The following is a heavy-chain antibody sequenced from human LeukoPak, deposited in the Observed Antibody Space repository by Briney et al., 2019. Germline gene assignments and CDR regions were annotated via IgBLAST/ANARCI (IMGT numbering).Heavy chain of an antibody. V-gene: IGHV3-30*02. CDR1: GFTFSSYG. D-gene: IGHD3-22*01. J-gene: IGHJ4*02. CDR3: APSGDSSGYYYLPFDY. Sequence: GGSLRLSCAASGFTFSSYGMHWVRQAPGKGLEWVAFIRYDGSNKYYADSVKGRFTISRANSKNTLYLQMNSLRAEDTAVYYCAPSGDSSGYYYLPFDYWGQGTLVTVSS. CDR2: IRYDGSNK.